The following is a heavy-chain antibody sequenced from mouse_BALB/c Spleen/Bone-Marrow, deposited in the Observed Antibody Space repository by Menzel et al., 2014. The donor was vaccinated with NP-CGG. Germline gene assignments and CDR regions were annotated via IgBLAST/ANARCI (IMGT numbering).Heavy chain of an antibody. CDR1: GYSITSGYY. CDR3: ARDPHYGDYLGDY. CDR2: ISYDGYN. Sequence: VQLQQSGPGLVKPSQSLSLICSVTGYSITSGYYWNWIRQFPGNKLEWMGYISYDGYNKYNPSLKNRISITRDTSENQFFLKLSSVTTEDTATYYCARDPHYGDYLGDYWGQGTTLTVSS. V-gene: IGHV3-6*02. D-gene: IGHD2-13*01. J-gene: IGHJ2*01.